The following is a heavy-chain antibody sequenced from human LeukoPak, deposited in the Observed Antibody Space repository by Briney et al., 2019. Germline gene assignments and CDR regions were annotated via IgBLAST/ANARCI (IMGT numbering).Heavy chain of an antibody. V-gene: IGHV4-34*01. J-gene: IGHJ4*02. Sequence: PSDTLSLTCALDAGSFSGYYWSSIRQPPGRGMEWIGEINHSGSTKYNPSLKSRVTISVDTSKNQFSLKLSSVTAADTAVYYCARGQATVTTGQYYFDYWGQGTLVTVSS. D-gene: IGHD4-17*01. CDR2: INHSGST. CDR1: AGSFSGYY. CDR3: ARGQATVTTGQYYFDY.